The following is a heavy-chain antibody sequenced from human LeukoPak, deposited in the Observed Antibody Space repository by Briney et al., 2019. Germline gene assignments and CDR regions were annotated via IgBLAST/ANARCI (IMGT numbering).Heavy chain of an antibody. CDR1: GFVFSDYG. J-gene: IGHJ3*02. Sequence: GGSLRLPCAASGFVFSDYGMHWVRQAPGKGPEWVAFVRYDGSNEYYSDSVKGRFTISRDNSKNTLYLQMNSLRAEDTAVYYCANLDDAFGIWGQGTMVTVSS. CDR3: ANLDDAFGI. CDR2: VRYDGSNE. V-gene: IGHV3-30*02.